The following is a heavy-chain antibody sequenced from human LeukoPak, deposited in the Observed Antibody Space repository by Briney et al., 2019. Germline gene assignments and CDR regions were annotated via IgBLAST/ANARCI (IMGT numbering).Heavy chain of an antibody. CDR3: AKGLNGYGSGSYSHLDAFDI. D-gene: IGHD3-10*01. Sequence: GGSLRLSCAASGFTFISYSMNWVRQAPRKGLEWVSSISSSSNYIYYADSVKGRFTISRDNAKNSVYLQMNSLRAEDTAVYYCAKGLNGYGSGSYSHLDAFDIWGQGTMVTVSS. V-gene: IGHV3-21*01. CDR2: ISSSSNYI. J-gene: IGHJ3*02. CDR1: GFTFISYS.